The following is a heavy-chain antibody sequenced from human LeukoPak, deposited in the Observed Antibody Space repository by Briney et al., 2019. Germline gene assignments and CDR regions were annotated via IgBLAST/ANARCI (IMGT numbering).Heavy chain of an antibody. CDR3: ASDSSSPVAGYYYGMDV. Sequence: ASVKVSCKASGYTFTSYGISWVRQAPGQGLEWMGWISAYNGNTNYAQKLQGRVTMTTDTSTSTAYMELRSLRSDDTAMYYCASDSSSPVAGYYYGMDVWGQGTTVTVSS. CDR1: GYTFTSYG. CDR2: ISAYNGNT. D-gene: IGHD6-13*01. J-gene: IGHJ6*02. V-gene: IGHV1-18*01.